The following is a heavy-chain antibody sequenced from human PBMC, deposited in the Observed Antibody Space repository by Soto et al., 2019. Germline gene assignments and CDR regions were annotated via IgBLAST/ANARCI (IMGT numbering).Heavy chain of an antibody. D-gene: IGHD6-13*01. J-gene: IGHJ3*02. Sequence: GGSLRLYCAASGFTFSSYAMSWVRQAPGKGLEWVSAISGSGGSTSYADSVKGRFTISRDNSKNTLYLQMNSLRAEDSDVYYCAKVHAPSWVDAFDIWGQGTMVTVSS. V-gene: IGHV3-23*01. CDR2: ISGSGGST. CDR3: AKVHAPSWVDAFDI. CDR1: GFTFSSYA.